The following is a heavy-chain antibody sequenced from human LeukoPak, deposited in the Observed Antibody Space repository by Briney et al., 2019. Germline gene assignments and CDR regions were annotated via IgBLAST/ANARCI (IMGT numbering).Heavy chain of an antibody. CDR3: ARAERGYSYGFHFDY. CDR1: RFIFSSYS. J-gene: IGHJ4*02. CDR2: ISSSGSTI. V-gene: IGHV3-48*04. D-gene: IGHD5-18*01. Sequence: GGSLRLSCAASRFIFSSYSMNWVRQAPGKGLEWVSYISSSGSTIYYADSVKGRFTISRDNAKNSLYLQMNSLRAEDTAVYYCARAERGYSYGFHFDYWGQGTLVTVSS.